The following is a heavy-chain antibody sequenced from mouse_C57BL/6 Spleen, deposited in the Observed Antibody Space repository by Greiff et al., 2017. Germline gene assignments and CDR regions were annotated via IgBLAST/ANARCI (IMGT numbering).Heavy chain of an antibody. CDR3: ARWVDYYGSSYVAY. V-gene: IGHV1-55*01. CDR2: IYPGSGST. Sequence: QVQLKQPGAELVKPGASVKMSCKASGYTFTSYWITWVKQRPGQGLEWIGDIYPGSGSTNYNEKFKSKATLTVDTSSSTAYMQLSSLTSEDSAVYYCARWVDYYGSSYVAYWGQGTTLTVSS. D-gene: IGHD1-1*01. J-gene: IGHJ2*01. CDR1: GYTFTSYW.